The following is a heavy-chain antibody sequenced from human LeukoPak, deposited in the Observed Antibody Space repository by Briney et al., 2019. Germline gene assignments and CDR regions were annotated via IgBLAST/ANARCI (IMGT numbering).Heavy chain of an antibody. CDR2: INPNSGGT. V-gene: IGHV1-2*02. D-gene: IGHD5-12*01. J-gene: IGHJ4*02. CDR1: GYTFTGYD. Sequence: ASVKVSCKASGYTFTGYDINWVRQAPGQGLEWMGWINPNSGGTNYAQKFQGRVTMTRDTSISTAYMELSRLRSDDTAVYYCARVYSGYDWGLAYWGQGTLVTVSS. CDR3: ARVYSGYDWGLAY.